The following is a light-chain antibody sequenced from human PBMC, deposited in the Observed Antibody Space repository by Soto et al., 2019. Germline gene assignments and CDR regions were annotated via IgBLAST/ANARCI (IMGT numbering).Light chain of an antibody. CDR2: EVS. CDR1: SSDVGSYNL. J-gene: IGLJ1*01. CDR3: CSYAGSSTYV. V-gene: IGLV2-23*02. Sequence: QSVLTQPASVSGSPGQSITISCTGTSSDVGSYNLVSWYQQHPGKAPKVMIYEVSKRPSGVSNRFSGSKFGNTASLTISGLQANDEADYYCCSYAGSSTYVFGTGTKVPV.